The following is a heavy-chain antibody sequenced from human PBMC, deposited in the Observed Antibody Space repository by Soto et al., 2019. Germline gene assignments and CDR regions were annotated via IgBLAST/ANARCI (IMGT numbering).Heavy chain of an antibody. J-gene: IGHJ4*02. Sequence: GGSLRLSCAASGFRFSSYAMSWVRQAPGKGLEWVSVISGSGDGTYYADSVKGRFTISRDNSKNTLYLQMDSLRAEDTAVYYCAKDEYTSGWYISYLFDSWGQGTLDTVSS. CDR3: AKDEYTSGWYISYLFDS. CDR2: ISGSGDGT. D-gene: IGHD6-19*01. V-gene: IGHV3-23*01. CDR1: GFRFSSYA.